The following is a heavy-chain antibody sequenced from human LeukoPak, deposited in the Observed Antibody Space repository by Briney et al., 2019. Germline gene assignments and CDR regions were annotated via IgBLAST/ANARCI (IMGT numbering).Heavy chain of an antibody. J-gene: IGHJ4*02. V-gene: IGHV3-23*01. CDR1: GFTFSSYA. D-gene: IGHD3-3*01. CDR3: AKVDGVTIFEVFDY. CDR2: ISGSGSST. Sequence: GGSLRLSCAASGFTFSSYAMSWVRQAPGKGLEWVSGISGSGSSTYYADSVKGRFTISRDNSKNTLYLQMNSLRAEDTAVCYCAKVDGVTIFEVFDYWGQGTLVTVSS.